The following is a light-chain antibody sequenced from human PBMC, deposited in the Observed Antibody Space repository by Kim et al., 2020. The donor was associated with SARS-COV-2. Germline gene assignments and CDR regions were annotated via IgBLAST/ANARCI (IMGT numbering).Light chain of an antibody. V-gene: IGKV3-20*01. Sequence: LSPGETAPLSRRASQTVTSSNFAWYQHKPGQAPRLLIYGASSRATGIPDRFSGSGYGTDFTLTISRLEPEDFAVYYCQQYGSSRYTFGQGTKLEI. CDR1: QTVTSSN. CDR2: GAS. CDR3: QQYGSSRYT. J-gene: IGKJ2*01.